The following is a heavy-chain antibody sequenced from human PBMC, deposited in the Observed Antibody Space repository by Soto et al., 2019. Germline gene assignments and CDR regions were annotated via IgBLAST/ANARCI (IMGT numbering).Heavy chain of an antibody. CDR3: ARKDGYLYYYYGLDV. Sequence: PGGSLRLSCAASGFTFSSYGMHWVRQAPGKGLEWVAVISYDGSNKYYADSVKGRFTISRDNSKNTLYLQMNSLRAEDTAVYYCARKDGYLYYYYGLDVWGQGTTVTVSS. D-gene: IGHD5-12*01. V-gene: IGHV3-30*03. CDR1: GFTFSSYG. CDR2: ISYDGSNK. J-gene: IGHJ6*02.